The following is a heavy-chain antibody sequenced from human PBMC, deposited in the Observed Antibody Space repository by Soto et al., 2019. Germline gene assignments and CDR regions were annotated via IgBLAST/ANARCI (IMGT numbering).Heavy chain of an antibody. CDR1: GFTFSSYA. CDR2: ISYDGSNK. D-gene: IGHD2-8*01. CDR3: ARAGGDIVLMVYADY. Sequence: QVQLVESGGGVVQPGRSLRLSCAASGFTFSSYAMHWVRQAPGKGLEWVAVISYDGSNKYYADSVKGRFTISRDNSMNTLYLQMNSLRAEDTAVYYCARAGGDIVLMVYADYWGQGTLVTVSS. J-gene: IGHJ4*02. V-gene: IGHV3-30-3*01.